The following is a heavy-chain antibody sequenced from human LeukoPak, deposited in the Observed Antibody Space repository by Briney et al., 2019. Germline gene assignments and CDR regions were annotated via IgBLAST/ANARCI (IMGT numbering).Heavy chain of an antibody. V-gene: IGHV1-2*02. CDR3: ARRGRITMIVVANYFDY. J-gene: IGHJ4*02. CDR2: INPNSGGT. D-gene: IGHD3-22*01. CDR1: GNTFTGYY. Sequence: ASVKVSCKASGNTFTGYYMHWVRQAPGQGLEWMGWINPNSGGTNYAQKFQGRVTMTRDTSISTAYMELSRLRSDDTAVYYCARRGRITMIVVANYFDYWGQGTLVTVSS.